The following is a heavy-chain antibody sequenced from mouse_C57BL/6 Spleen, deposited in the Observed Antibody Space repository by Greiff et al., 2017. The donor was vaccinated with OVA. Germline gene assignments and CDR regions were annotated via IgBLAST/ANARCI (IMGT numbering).Heavy chain of an antibody. V-gene: IGHV1-50*01. J-gene: IGHJ2*01. CDR3: AITLGY. Sequence: QVQLQQPGAELVKPGASVKLSCKASGYTFTSYWMQWVNQRPGQGLEWIGEFAPSDSSTNYNQKFKGKATLTVDPSSSTAYMQLSSLTSEDSAVYYCAITLGYWGQGTTLTVSS. CDR2: FAPSDSST. CDR1: GYTFTSYW.